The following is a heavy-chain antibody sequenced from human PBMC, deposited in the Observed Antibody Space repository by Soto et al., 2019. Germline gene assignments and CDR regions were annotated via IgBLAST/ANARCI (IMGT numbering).Heavy chain of an antibody. CDR2: INHSGST. D-gene: IGHD6-25*01. Sequence: PSETLSLTCAVFDGSFSRYYWNWIRQPPGKGLEWIGEINHSGSTNYNPSLKSRVTISEDTSKNQFSLNLGSVTAADTAVYYCARVGGNYFDYWGQGTLVTVSS. CDR1: DGSFSRYY. V-gene: IGHV4-34*01. J-gene: IGHJ4*02. CDR3: ARVGGNYFDY.